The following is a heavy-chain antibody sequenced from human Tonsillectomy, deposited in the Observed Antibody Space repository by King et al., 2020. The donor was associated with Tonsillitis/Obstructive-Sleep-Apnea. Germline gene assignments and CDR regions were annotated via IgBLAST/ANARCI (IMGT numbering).Heavy chain of an antibody. CDR1: GFTFSTHG. J-gene: IGHJ4*02. CDR3: AKGGSGYDLGGFDY. Sequence: QVQLVESGGGVVQPGRSLRVSCAASGFTFSTHGMHWVRQAPGKGLEWVAVIWYDGSKKYYAGSVKGRFIISRDNSKNTLYLQMDSLRVEDTAVYYCAKGGSGYDLGGFDYWGQGTLVTVSS. V-gene: IGHV3-33*06. CDR2: IWYDGSKK. D-gene: IGHD5-12*01.